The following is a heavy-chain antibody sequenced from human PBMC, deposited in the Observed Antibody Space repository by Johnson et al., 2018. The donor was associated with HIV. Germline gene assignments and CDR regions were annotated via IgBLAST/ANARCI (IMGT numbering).Heavy chain of an antibody. V-gene: IGHV3-30*04. CDR2: ISYDGSNK. D-gene: IGHD3-22*01. CDR1: GFTFSSYA. Sequence: QVQLVESGGGVVQPGRSLRLSCVASGFTFSSYAMHWVRQAPGKGLEWVAVISYDGSNKYYADSVKGRFTISRDNSKNTLYLQMNSLRAEDTAVYYCARDVYYDDSSEEGAFDIWGQGTMVTVSS. CDR3: ARDVYYDDSSEEGAFDI. J-gene: IGHJ3*02.